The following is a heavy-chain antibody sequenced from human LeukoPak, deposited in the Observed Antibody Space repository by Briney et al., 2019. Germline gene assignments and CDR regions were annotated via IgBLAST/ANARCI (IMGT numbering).Heavy chain of an antibody. J-gene: IGHJ4*01. CDR3: ATEPLKSSSSDFNC. CDR1: GFTFSSYA. D-gene: IGHD6-13*01. CDR2: ISYDGSNK. Sequence: QPGRSLRLSCAASGFTFSSYAMHWVRQAPGKGLEWVAVISYDGSNKYYADSVKGRFTISRDNAKNSLYLQMNSLRAEDTAVYYCATEPLKSSSSDFNCWGHGTLVTVSS. V-gene: IGHV3-30-3*01.